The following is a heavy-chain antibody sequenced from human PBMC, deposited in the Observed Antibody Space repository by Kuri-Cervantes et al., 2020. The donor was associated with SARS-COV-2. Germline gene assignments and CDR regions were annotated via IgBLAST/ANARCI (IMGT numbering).Heavy chain of an antibody. CDR1: GGSFSGYY. V-gene: IGHV4-34*01. D-gene: IGHD2-2*01. Sequence: SQTLSLTCAVYGGSFSGYYWSWIRQPPGKGLEWIGEINHSGSTNYNPSLKSRVIISVDTSKNQFSLKLSSVTAADTAVYYCASRYCSSTSCYRTTGKYYFDYWGQGTLVTVSS. J-gene: IGHJ4*02. CDR3: ASRYCSSTSCYRTTGKYYFDY. CDR2: INHSGST.